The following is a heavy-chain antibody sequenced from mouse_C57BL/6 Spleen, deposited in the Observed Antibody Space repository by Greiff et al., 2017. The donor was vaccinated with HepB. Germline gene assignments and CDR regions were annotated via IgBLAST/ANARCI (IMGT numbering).Heavy chain of an antibody. CDR1: GFTFSSYG. CDR3: ARGGYFDY. Sequence: DVKLVESGGDLVKPGGSLKLSCAASGFTFSSYGMSWVRQTPDKRLEWVATISSGCGYTYYPDSVKGRFTISRDNAKNTLYLQMSSLKSEDTAMYYCARGGYFDYWGQGTTLTVSS. V-gene: IGHV5-6*02. J-gene: IGHJ2*01. CDR2: ISSGCGYT.